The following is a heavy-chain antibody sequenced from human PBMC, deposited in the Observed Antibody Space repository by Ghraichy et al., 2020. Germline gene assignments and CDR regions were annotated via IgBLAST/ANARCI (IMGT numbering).Heavy chain of an antibody. Sequence: GGSLRLSCAASGFTFSSYWIHWVRQAPGKGLVWLSRINSDGSSTSYADSVKGRFTISRDNSKNTLYLQMNSLRAEDTAVYYCARDLALYSSSYTFDYWGQGTLVTVSS. CDR2: INSDGSST. CDR3: ARDLALYSSSYTFDY. D-gene: IGHD6-6*01. J-gene: IGHJ4*02. V-gene: IGHV3-74*01. CDR1: GFTFSSYW.